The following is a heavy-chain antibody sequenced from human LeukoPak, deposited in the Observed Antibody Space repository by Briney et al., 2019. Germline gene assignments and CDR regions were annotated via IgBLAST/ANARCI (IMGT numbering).Heavy chain of an antibody. J-gene: IGHJ4*02. CDR1: GFTFSSYW. V-gene: IGHV3-7*01. D-gene: IGHD5-12*01. Sequence: GGSLRLSCAASGFTFSSYWMSWVRQAPGKGLEWVANIKQDGSEKYYVDSVKGRFTISRDNAKNSLYLQMNSLRAEDTAVYYCARGGYSGYDVPADLDYWGQGTLVTVSS. CDR2: IKQDGSEK. CDR3: ARGGYSGYDVPADLDY.